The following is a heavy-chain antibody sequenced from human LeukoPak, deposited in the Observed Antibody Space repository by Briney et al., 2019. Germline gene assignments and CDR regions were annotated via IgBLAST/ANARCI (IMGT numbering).Heavy chain of an antibody. CDR1: GFTFGYYA. CDR3: LPDSSNWSHNFDY. CDR2: IRSKAYGGTT. J-gene: IGHJ4*02. V-gene: IGHV3-49*04. D-gene: IGHD6-13*01. Sequence: GRSLRLSCTAYGFTFGYYAMSWVRQAPGKGLEWVGFIRSKAYGGTTEYAASVKGRFTISRDDSKSIAYLQMNSLKTEDTAVYYCLPDSSNWSHNFDYWGQGTLVTVSS.